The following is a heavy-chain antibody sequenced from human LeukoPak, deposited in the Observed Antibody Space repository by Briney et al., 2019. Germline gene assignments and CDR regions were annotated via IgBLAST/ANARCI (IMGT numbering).Heavy chain of an antibody. Sequence: SETLSLTCTVSGGSISSGGYYWSWIRQPPGKGLEWTGSIYYSGSTYYNPSLKSRVTISVDTSKNQFSLKLSSVTAADTAVYYCARHSRMGVPAATIDPWGQGTLVTVSS. CDR3: ARHSRMGVPAATIDP. J-gene: IGHJ5*02. D-gene: IGHD2-2*01. CDR1: GGSISSGGYY. V-gene: IGHV4-39*01. CDR2: IYYSGST.